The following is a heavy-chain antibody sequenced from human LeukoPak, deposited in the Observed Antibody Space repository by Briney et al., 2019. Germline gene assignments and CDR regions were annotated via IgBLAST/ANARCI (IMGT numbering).Heavy chain of an antibody. CDR2: ISGSGGST. CDR1: GFTFSSYA. Sequence: GGSLRLSCAASGFTFSSYAMSWVRQAPGKGLEWVSAISGSGGSTYYADSVKGRFAIFRDNSKNTLYLQMNSLRAEDMAVYYCAKDRAIDCSSTTCYAIFDYWGQGTLVTVSS. CDR3: AKDRAIDCSSTTCYAIFDY. J-gene: IGHJ4*02. V-gene: IGHV3-23*01. D-gene: IGHD2-2*01.